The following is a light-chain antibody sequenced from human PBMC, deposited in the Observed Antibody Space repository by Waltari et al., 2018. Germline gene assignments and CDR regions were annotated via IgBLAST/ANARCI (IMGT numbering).Light chain of an antibody. J-gene: IGKJ3*01. CDR3: QQYNNWPPVFT. Sequence: EIVLTQSPATLSVSPGERATLSCRASHSISNNLAWYQQKPGQAPRLLIYGASARATGIPARFSGSGSGTEFTPTISSLQSEDFAIYYCQQYNNWPPVFTFGPGTKVDF. CDR2: GAS. V-gene: IGKV3-15*01. CDR1: HSISNN.